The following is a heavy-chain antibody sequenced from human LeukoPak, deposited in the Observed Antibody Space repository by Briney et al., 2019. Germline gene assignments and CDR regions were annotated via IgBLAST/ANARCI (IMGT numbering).Heavy chain of an antibody. J-gene: IGHJ4*02. CDR1: GYTFISYD. CDR3: ARGPLVGYSSVDNGFDY. Sequence: GASVKVSCKASGYTFISYDINWVRQATGQGLEWMGWMNPNNGNTGYAQKFQGRVTMTRNTSTSTAYMELSSLRSEDTAVYYCARGPLVGYSSVDNGFDYWGQGTLVTVSS. CDR2: MNPNNGNT. V-gene: IGHV1-8*01. D-gene: IGHD5-18*01.